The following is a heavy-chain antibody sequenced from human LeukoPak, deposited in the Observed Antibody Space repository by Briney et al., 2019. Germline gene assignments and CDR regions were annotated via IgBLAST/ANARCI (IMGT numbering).Heavy chain of an antibody. D-gene: IGHD5-12*01. CDR2: ISSSSSYI. V-gene: IGHV3-21*01. CDR1: GFTFSSYS. CDR3: ARMGYDYDYYYYMDV. Sequence: GGSLRLSCSASGFTFSSYSMNWVRQAPGKGLEWVSSISSSSSYIYYADSVKGRFTISRDNAKNSLYLQMNSLRAEDTAVYYCARMGYDYDYYYYMDVWGKGTTVTVSS. J-gene: IGHJ6*03.